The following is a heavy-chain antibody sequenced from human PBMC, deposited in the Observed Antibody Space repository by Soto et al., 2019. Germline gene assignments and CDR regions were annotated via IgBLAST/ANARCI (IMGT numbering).Heavy chain of an antibody. Sequence: SETLSLTCTVSGGSISSGGHYWSWIRQHPGKGLEWIGYIYYSGSTYYNPSLKSRVIISVDTSKNQFSLKLSSVTAADAAVYYCARDGCSGGSCYSWFDPWGQGTLVTVSS. CDR3: ARDGCSGGSCYSWFDP. J-gene: IGHJ5*02. V-gene: IGHV4-31*03. CDR1: GGSISSGGHY. CDR2: IYYSGST. D-gene: IGHD2-15*01.